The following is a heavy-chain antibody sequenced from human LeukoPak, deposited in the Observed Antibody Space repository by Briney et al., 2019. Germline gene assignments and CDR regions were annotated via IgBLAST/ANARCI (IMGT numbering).Heavy chain of an antibody. CDR3: ARHPGIVGATAWFDP. CDR1: GGTFSSYA. V-gene: IGHV1-69*06. Sequence: ASVKVSCKASGGTFSSYAISWVRQAPGQGLEWMGGIIPIFGTANYAQKFQGRVTITADKSTSTAYMELSSLRSEDTAVYYCARHPGIVGATAWFDPWGQGTLVTVS. CDR2: IIPIFGTA. J-gene: IGHJ5*02. D-gene: IGHD1-26*01.